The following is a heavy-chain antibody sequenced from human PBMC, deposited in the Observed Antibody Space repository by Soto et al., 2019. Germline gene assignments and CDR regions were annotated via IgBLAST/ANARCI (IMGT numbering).Heavy chain of an antibody. Sequence: SETLSLTCTVSGGSISLYYWSWIRQPPGKGLEWIGYIYYSGSTNYNPSLKSRITISVDTSKKQFSLKLSSVIAADTAVYYCARAGSYDSSGYDAFDMWGQGTKVTVSS. D-gene: IGHD3-22*01. V-gene: IGHV4-59*01. CDR1: GGSISLYY. CDR2: IYYSGST. CDR3: ARAGSYDSSGYDAFDM. J-gene: IGHJ3*02.